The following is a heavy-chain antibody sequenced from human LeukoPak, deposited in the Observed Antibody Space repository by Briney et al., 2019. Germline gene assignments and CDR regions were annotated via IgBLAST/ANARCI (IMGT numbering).Heavy chain of an antibody. CDR1: GFTVSTNY. CDR2: IYSGGSS. D-gene: IGHD5-18*01. Sequence: GGSLRLSCAASGFTVSTNYISWVRQAPGKGLEWVSVIYSGGSSYYADSVKGRFTISRDNSKNALYLQMSTLRAEDTAVYYCASAGGYTYGTGGYWGQGTLVTVSS. CDR3: ASAGGYTYGTGGY. J-gene: IGHJ4*02. V-gene: IGHV3-66*01.